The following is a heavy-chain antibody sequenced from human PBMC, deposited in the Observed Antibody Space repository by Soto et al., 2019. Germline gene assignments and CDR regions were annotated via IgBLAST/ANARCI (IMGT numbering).Heavy chain of an antibody. J-gene: IGHJ4*02. D-gene: IGHD5-18*01. CDR2: IYYSGST. CDR3: ASSRYGYTFYDY. Sequence: SETLSLTCNVSGCSFSPNYWSWIRQPPGKGLEWIGYIYYSGSTYYNPSLKSRLTISVDTSKNQFSLKLSSVTAADTAVYYCASSRYGYTFYDYWGQGTLVTVSS. V-gene: IGHV4-59*06. CDR1: GCSFSPNY.